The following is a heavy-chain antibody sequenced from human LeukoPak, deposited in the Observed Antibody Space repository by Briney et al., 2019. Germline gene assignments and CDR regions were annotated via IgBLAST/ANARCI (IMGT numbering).Heavy chain of an antibody. CDR2: IYYSGST. CDR3: ARVEGSGAVDV. V-gene: IGHV4-59*01. Sequence: SETLSLTCTVSGGSISSYYWSWIRQPPGKGLEWIGYIYYSGSTNYNPSLKSRVTISVDTSKNQFSPKLSSVTAADTAVYYCARVEGSGAVDVWGQGTTVTVSS. D-gene: IGHD3-10*01. J-gene: IGHJ6*02. CDR1: GGSISSYY.